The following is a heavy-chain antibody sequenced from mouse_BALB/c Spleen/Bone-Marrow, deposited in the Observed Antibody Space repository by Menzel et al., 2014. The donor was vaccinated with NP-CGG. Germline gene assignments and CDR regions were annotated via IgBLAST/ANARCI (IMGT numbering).Heavy chain of an antibody. D-gene: IGHD2-12*01. CDR1: GFTFSDYY. J-gene: IGHJ3*01. Sequence: DVKLVESGGGLVKPGGSLKLSCAASGFTFSDYYMYWVRQTPEKRLEWVATISDGGSYTYYPGSVKGRFTISRDNAKNNLYLQMSSLKSEDTAMYYCAREDDDGSWFAYWGQGTLVTVSA. CDR3: AREDDDGSWFAY. V-gene: IGHV5-4*02. CDR2: ISDGGSYT.